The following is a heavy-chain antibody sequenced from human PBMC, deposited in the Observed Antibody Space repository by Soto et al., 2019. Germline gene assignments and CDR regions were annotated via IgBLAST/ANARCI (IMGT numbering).Heavy chain of an antibody. CDR2: IWYDGSNK. Sequence: ESGGGVVQPGRSLRLSCAASGFTFSSYGMHWVRQAPGKGLEWVAVIWYDGSNKYYADSVKGRFTISRDNSKNTLYLQMNSLRAEDTAVYYCARDKRGMATIPKFDYWGQGTLVTVSS. D-gene: IGHD5-12*01. CDR1: GFTFSSYG. V-gene: IGHV3-33*01. J-gene: IGHJ4*02. CDR3: ARDKRGMATIPKFDY.